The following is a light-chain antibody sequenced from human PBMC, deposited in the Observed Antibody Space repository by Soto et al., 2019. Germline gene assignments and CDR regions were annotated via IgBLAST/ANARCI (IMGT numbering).Light chain of an antibody. CDR1: QSVSSY. J-gene: IGKJ4*01. V-gene: IGKV3-11*01. CDR2: DAS. Sequence: EIVLTQSPATLSLSPGERATLSCRASQSVSSYLAWYQQKPGQAPRLLIYDASNRATGIPARFSGSGSGTDFTLTISRLEAEDFAVYYCQQRSNWLTFGGGTKVEIK. CDR3: QQRSNWLT.